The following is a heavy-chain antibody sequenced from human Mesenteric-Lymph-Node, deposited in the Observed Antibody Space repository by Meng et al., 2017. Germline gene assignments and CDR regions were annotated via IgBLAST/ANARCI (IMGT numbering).Heavy chain of an antibody. D-gene: IGHD2-15*01. V-gene: IGHV3-21*01. Sequence: GGSLRLSCAASGFTFSSYSMNWVRQAPGKGLEWVSSISSSSSYIYYADSVKGRFTISRDNAKNSLYLQMSSLRAEDTAVYYCARDVVGALDYWGQGTLVTVSS. CDR2: ISSSSSYI. J-gene: IGHJ4*02. CDR3: ARDVVGALDY. CDR1: GFTFSSYS.